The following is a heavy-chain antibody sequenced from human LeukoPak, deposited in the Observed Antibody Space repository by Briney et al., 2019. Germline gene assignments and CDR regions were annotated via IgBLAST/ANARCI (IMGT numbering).Heavy chain of an antibody. V-gene: IGHV4-34*01. Sequence: PSETLSLTCAVYGESFSGYSLTWVRQPPGKGLEWIGEINHSGSTNCNPSLKSRVTISVDTSKNQFSLSLTSVTAADTAVYYCVKGRQWLGRWGQGTLVTVSS. CDR1: GESFSGYS. D-gene: IGHD6-19*01. CDR2: INHSGST. CDR3: VKGRQWLGR. J-gene: IGHJ4*02.